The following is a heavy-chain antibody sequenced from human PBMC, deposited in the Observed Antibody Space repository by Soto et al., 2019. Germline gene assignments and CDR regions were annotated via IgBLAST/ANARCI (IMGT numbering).Heavy chain of an antibody. CDR1: GDTFSSYT. CDR3: ARSYGSGSRPFDY. J-gene: IGHJ4*02. Sequence: QVQLVQSGAEVKKPGSSVKVSCKASGDTFSSYTLVWVRQAPGHGLEWVGRIIPVLSMSNSAPKFQGRVPIFADKSTDTAYMELRNLRSDDTAVYYCARSYGSGSRPFDYWGQGTLVTVSS. V-gene: IGHV1-69*02. D-gene: IGHD3-10*01. CDR2: IIPVLSMS.